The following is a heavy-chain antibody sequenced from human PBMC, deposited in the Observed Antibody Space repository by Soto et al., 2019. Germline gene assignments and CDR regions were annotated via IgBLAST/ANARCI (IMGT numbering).Heavy chain of an antibody. CDR2: IIPIFGTA. Sequence: SVKVSCKASGGTFSSYAINWVRQAPGQGLEWMGGIIPIFGTANYAQRFQGRVTITAGESTSTAYMELSSLRSEDTAVYYCARPVEMATISRSYLFYWGQGTLVTVSS. J-gene: IGHJ4*02. CDR1: GGTFSSYA. V-gene: IGHV1-69*13. D-gene: IGHD5-12*01. CDR3: ARPVEMATISRSYLFY.